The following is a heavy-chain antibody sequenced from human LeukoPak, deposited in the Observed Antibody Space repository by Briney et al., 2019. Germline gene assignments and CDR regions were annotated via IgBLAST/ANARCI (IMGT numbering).Heavy chain of an antibody. CDR2: IHSYNGYT. J-gene: IGHJ6*04. D-gene: IGHD5-18*01. CDR1: GYTFTSYC. Sequence: ASVKVSCKGSGYTFTSYCINWVRQAPGKGLEWMGWIHSYNGYTNYAQRLQGRVTMTTDKSTSTDYMELRSLRSEDTAVYYCARDVTAMARGYYYGMDVWGKGTTVTVSS. V-gene: IGHV1-18*04. CDR3: ARDVTAMARGYYYGMDV.